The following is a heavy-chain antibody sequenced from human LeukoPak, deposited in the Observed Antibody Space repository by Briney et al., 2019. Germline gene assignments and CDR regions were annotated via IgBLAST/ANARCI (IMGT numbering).Heavy chain of an antibody. J-gene: IGHJ4*02. V-gene: IGHV4-39*01. CDR2: IYYSGTT. D-gene: IGHD1-1*01. Sequence: PSETLSLXCTVSGNSISSSSYYWGWIRQPPAKGLEWIGSIYYSGTTYYNPSLKSRVTISSDTSKNQFSLKLSSVTAAVTAMYYCARLWRAAIDYGGQGTLVTVSS. CDR3: ARLWRAAIDY. CDR1: GNSISSSSYY.